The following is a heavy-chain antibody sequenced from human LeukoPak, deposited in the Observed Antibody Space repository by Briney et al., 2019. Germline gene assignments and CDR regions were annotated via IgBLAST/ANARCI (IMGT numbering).Heavy chain of an antibody. CDR1: GFTFSTSW. V-gene: IGHV3-7*01. Sequence: GGSLRLSCAASGFTFSTSWMAWVRQAPGEGLEWVADIKQDGSERFYVDSVKGRFTISRDNDKNSLSLQMNSLRAEDTAVYYCAKDTVGALDYWGQGTLVTVSS. CDR3: AKDTVGALDY. J-gene: IGHJ4*02. D-gene: IGHD1-26*01. CDR2: IKQDGSER.